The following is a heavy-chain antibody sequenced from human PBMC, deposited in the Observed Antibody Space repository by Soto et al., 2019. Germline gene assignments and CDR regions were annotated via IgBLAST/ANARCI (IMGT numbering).Heavy chain of an antibody. D-gene: IGHD3-9*01. CDR1: VFTFSSYS. CDR3: AGSPTDDIPRMAV. CDR2: ISSSSSYI. Sequence: PGGSLRLSCAASVFTFSSYSMNLVRQAPGKGLECVSSISSSSSYIYYADSVKGRFTISRDKAKNSLYLQMNSLRAEDTAVYYCAGSPTDDIPRMAVWGKGTTVTVSS. J-gene: IGHJ6*04. V-gene: IGHV3-21*01.